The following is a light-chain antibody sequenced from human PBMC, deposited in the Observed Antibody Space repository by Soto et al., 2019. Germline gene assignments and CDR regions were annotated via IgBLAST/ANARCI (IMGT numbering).Light chain of an antibody. CDR2: ATS. J-gene: IGKJ2*03. V-gene: IGKV3-20*01. CDR3: QQYGNSPRYS. Sequence: EIVLTQSPGTLSLSPGERVTLSCRASQSVSSSYLAWYQQKPGQAPRLLIYATSSRATGIPDRFSGSGSGTDFTLSISRLEPEDFAVYYCQQYGNSPRYSFGQGTKLEIK. CDR1: QSVSSSY.